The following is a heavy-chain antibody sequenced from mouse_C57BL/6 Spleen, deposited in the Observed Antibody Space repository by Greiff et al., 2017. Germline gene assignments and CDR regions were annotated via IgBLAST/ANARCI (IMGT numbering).Heavy chain of an antibody. J-gene: IGHJ2*01. CDR3: ANGTTGY. Sequence: VQLQQSGPELVKPGASVKISCKASGYAFSSSWMNWVKQRPGKGLEWIGRIYPGDGDTNYNGKFKGKATLTADKSSSTAYMQLSSLTSEDSAVYFCANGTTGYWGQGTTLTVSS. V-gene: IGHV1-82*01. CDR2: IYPGDGDT. CDR1: GYAFSSSW. D-gene: IGHD4-1*01.